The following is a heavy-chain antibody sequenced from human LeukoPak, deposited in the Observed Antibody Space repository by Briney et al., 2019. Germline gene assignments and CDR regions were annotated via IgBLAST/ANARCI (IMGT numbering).Heavy chain of an antibody. CDR2: ISYDGSDK. V-gene: IGHV3-30*18. D-gene: IGHD4-17*01. Sequence: GGSLRLSCAASGFSVSRYWMSWVRQAPGEGLEWVAVISYDGSDKYYADSVKGRFTISRDNSKNTLYLQMNSLRAEDTAVYYCAKDYGDYVSPYYYYMDVWGKGTTVTVSS. CDR1: GFSVSRYW. J-gene: IGHJ6*03. CDR3: AKDYGDYVSPYYYYMDV.